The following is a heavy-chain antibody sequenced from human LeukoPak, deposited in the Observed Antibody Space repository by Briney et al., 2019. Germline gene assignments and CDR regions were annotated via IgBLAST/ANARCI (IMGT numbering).Heavy chain of an antibody. CDR2: ISAYNGDT. Sequence: ASVKVSCKASGYTFTSYSISWVRQAPGQGLEWMGWISAYNGDTNYAQKLQGRVTMTTDTSTSTAYMELRSLRSDDTAVYYCARALGYQLLSWWFDPWGQGTLVTVSS. J-gene: IGHJ5*02. CDR1: GYTFTSYS. CDR3: ARALGYQLLSWWFDP. V-gene: IGHV1-18*01. D-gene: IGHD2-2*01.